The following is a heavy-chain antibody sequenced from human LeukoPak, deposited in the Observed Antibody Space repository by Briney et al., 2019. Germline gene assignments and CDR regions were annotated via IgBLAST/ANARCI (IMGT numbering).Heavy chain of an antibody. J-gene: IGHJ6*04. V-gene: IGHV4-59*01. CDR1: GGSISSYY. CDR3: ASLAASAPVPPGYYYGMDV. CDR2: IYYSGST. Sequence: SETLSLTCTVSGGSISSYYWSWIRQPPGKGLEWIGYIYYSGSTNYNPSLKSRVTISVDTSKNQFSLKLSSVTAADTAVYHCASLAASAPVPPGYYYGMDVWGKGTTVTVSS.